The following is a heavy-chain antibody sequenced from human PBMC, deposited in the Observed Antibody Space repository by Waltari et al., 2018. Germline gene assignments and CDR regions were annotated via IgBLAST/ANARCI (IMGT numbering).Heavy chain of an antibody. CDR1: GGPFKTSA. Sequence: QVQMLQSGAEVKKPGSSVTLSCKASGGPFKTSALFWVRQAPGQGPEWMGTINPIVKTEKYARKVQGRVKITADESSRTFYMELTSLRAEDTAVYYGARGYCSGGSCYSSYYYGMDLWGQGTTVTVS. D-gene: IGHD2-15*01. V-gene: IGHV1-69*11. J-gene: IGHJ6*02. CDR2: INPIVKTE. CDR3: ARGYCSGGSCYSSYYYGMDL.